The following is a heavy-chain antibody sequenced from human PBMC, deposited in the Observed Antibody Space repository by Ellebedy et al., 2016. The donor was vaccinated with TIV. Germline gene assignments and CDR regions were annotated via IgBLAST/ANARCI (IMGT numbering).Heavy chain of an antibody. CDR3: ARDKAYYYDSSGYHAGFWYFDL. D-gene: IGHD3-22*01. V-gene: IGHV4-34*01. CDR2: INHSGST. Sequence: SETLSLTXTVSGDSISSYYWSWIRQPPGKGLEWIGEINHSGSTNYNPSLKSRVTISVDTSKNQFSLKLSSVTAADTAVYYCARDKAYYYDSSGYHAGFWYFDLWGRGTLVTVSS. J-gene: IGHJ2*01. CDR1: GDSISSYY.